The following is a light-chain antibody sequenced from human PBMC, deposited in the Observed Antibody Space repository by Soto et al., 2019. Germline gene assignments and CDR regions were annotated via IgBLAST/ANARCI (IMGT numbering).Light chain of an antibody. Sequence: DIQMTQSPSSLSASVGARVTITCRASQGISNYLAWYQQKPGKVPELLIYGASTLQSGVPSRFSGSGSGTDFTLTISSLQPEDVATYYCQKYNSAPYTFGQGNRLEIK. CDR2: GAS. CDR1: QGISNY. CDR3: QKYNSAPYT. J-gene: IGKJ2*01. V-gene: IGKV1-27*01.